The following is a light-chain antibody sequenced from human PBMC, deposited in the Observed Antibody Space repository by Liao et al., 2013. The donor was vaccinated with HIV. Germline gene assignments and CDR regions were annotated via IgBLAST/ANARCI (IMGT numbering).Light chain of an antibody. Sequence: SYVLTQPSSLSVAPGKTARMTCGGNSIGSKSVHWYQQKPGQSPVLVIYQDTKRPSGIPERFSGSNSGNTATLTISGTPAMDEADYYCQASDSGTVIFGGGTKLTVL. CDR1: SIGSKS. CDR3: QASDSGTVI. V-gene: IGLV3-21*01. CDR2: QDT. J-gene: IGLJ2*01.